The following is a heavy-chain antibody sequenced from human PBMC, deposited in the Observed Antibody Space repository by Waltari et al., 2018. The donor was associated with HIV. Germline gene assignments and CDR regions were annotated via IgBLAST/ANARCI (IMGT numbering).Heavy chain of an antibody. CDR2: ISWNSGSI. J-gene: IGHJ4*02. D-gene: IGHD3-10*01. CDR1: GFTFDDYA. Sequence: EVQLVESGGGLVQPGRSLRLSCAASGFTFDDYAINWVRQAPGKGLEWVSGISWNSGSIGYADSVKGRFTISRDNAKNSLYLQMNSLRAEDTALYYCAKDYGSGSTYDYWGQGTLVTVSS. V-gene: IGHV3-9*01. CDR3: AKDYGSGSTYDY.